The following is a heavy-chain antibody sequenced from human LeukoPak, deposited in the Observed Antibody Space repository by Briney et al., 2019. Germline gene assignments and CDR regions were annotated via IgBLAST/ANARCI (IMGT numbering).Heavy chain of an antibody. CDR3: ARTSVAPREWLSFGY. J-gene: IGHJ4*02. CDR2: INPNSGGT. CDR1: GHTFTGYY. Sequence: ASVKVSCKASGHTFTGYYMHWVRQAPGQGLEWMGWINPNSGGTNYAQKFQGRVTMTRDTSISTAYMELSRLRSDDTAVYYCARTSVAPREWLSFGYWGQGTLVTVSS. V-gene: IGHV1-2*02. D-gene: IGHD3-3*01.